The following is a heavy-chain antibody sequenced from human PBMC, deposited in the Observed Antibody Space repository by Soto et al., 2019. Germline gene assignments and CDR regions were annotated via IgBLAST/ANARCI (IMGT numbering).Heavy chain of an antibody. Sequence: QVQLVQSGAEVKKPGSSVKVSCKASGAPFRNYAISWLRQAPGQGLEWMGGIIPIFGTRNYAQKFQGRVTITADKSTSTAYMEVRNLRSDDTAVYYCARGWETVGSTTPFAYWGQGTLVTVSS. V-gene: IGHV1-69*06. J-gene: IGHJ4*02. D-gene: IGHD1-26*01. CDR2: IIPIFGTR. CDR3: ARGWETVGSTTPFAY. CDR1: GAPFRNYA.